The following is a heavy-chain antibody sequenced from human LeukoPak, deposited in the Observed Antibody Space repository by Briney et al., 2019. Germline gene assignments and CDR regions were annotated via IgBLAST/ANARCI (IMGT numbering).Heavy chain of an antibody. J-gene: IGHJ4*02. D-gene: IGHD2-21*02. V-gene: IGHV1-46*01. CDR1: GYTFTSYY. CDR3: ARDFRAYCGGDCYSLGY. Sequence: GASVKVSCKASGYTFTSYYMHWVRQAPGQGLEWMGIINPSGGSTSYAQKFQGRVTMTRDTSTSTVYMELSSLRSEDTAVYYRARDFRAYCGGDCYSLGYWGQGTLVTVSS. CDR2: INPSGGST.